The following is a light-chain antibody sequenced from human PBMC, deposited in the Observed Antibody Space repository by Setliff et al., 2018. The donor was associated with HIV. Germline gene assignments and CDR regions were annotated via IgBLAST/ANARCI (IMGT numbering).Light chain of an antibody. CDR3: CSYAGTTTLV. J-gene: IGLJ1*01. CDR1: SSDVGSYNL. CDR2: EGT. V-gene: IGLV2-23*01. Sequence: QSVLTQPASVSGSPGQSITISCTGTSSDVGSYNLVSWYQQHPGNAPKLMIYEGTKRPSGVSNRISGSKSGNTASLTISGLQAADEADYYCCSYAGTTTLVFGTGTKVTVL.